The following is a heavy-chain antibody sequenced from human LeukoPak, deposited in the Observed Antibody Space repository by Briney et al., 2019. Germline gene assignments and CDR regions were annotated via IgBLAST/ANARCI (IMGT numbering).Heavy chain of an antibody. CDR1: GGSISSYY. CDR2: IYYSGST. D-gene: IGHD6-19*01. Sequence: SETLSLTCTVSGGSISSYYRSWIRQPPGKGLEWIGYIYYSGSTNYNPSLKSRVTISVDTSKNQFSLKLSSVTAADTAVYYCARGQWLAHYFDYWGQGTLVTVSS. CDR3: ARGQWLAHYFDY. V-gene: IGHV4-59*01. J-gene: IGHJ4*02.